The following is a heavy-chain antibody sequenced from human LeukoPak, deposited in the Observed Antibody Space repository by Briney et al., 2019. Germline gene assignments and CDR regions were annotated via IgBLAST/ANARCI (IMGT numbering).Heavy chain of an antibody. V-gene: IGHV3-7*04. J-gene: IGHJ4*02. Sequence: PGGSLRLSCAASGFTFSYYWMTWVRQAPGKGLEWVADIRHDGSEQYNVDSVKGRFTISRDIAKNSLFLQMNSLTAEDTAVYYCARDGSGSDFSLDYWGQGTLVTVSS. CDR2: IRHDGSEQ. D-gene: IGHD3-10*01. CDR1: GFTFSYYW. CDR3: ARDGSGSDFSLDY.